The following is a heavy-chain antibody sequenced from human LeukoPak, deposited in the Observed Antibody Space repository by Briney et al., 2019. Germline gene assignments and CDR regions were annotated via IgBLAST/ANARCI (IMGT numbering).Heavy chain of an antibody. J-gene: IGHJ4*02. CDR3: ARDYYGPLDY. V-gene: IGHV4-31*02. CDR1: GFTFSDYY. D-gene: IGHD3-10*01. CDR2: IYYSGST. Sequence: LRLSCAASGFTFSDYYMSWIRQHPGKGLEWIGYIYYSGSTYYNPSLKSRVTISVDTSKNQFSLKLSSVTAADTAVYYCARDYYGPLDYWGQGTLVTVSS.